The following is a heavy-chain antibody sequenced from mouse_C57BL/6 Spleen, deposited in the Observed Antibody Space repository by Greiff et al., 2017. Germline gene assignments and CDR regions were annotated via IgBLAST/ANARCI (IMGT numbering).Heavy chain of an antibody. CDR2: IDPEAGES. CDR1: GFNIKDYY. J-gene: IGHJ2*01. CDR3: ARGAPDY. V-gene: IGHV14-2*01. Sequence: EVQLQQSGAELVQPGASVKLSCTASGFNIKDYYMHWVKQRTEQGLEWIGRIDPEAGESKSAPKFPVKAPITADTSSNTAYLQLSSLTSEDTGVYYCARGAPDYWGQGTTLTVSS.